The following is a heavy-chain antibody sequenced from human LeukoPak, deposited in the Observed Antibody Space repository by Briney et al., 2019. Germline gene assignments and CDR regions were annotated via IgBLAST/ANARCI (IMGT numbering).Heavy chain of an antibody. CDR3: AREGGYCSSTSCPPSYSA. J-gene: IGHJ4*02. CDR2: INPNSGGT. CDR1: GYTFTGYY. Sequence: ASVKVSCKASGYTFTGYYMHWVRQAPGQGREWMGWINPNSGGTNYAQKFQGRVTMTRHTSISTAYMELSRLRSDDTAVYYCAREGGYCSSTSCPPSYSAWGQGTLVTVSS. D-gene: IGHD2-2*01. V-gene: IGHV1-2*02.